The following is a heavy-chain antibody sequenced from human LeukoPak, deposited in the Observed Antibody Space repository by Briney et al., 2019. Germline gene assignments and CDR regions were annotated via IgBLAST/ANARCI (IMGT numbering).Heavy chain of an antibody. CDR3: ARDESIAVDGVDAFDI. CDR2: ISAYNGNT. Sequence: ASVKVSCKASGYTFTSYGISWVRQAPGQGLEWMGWISAYNGNTNYAQKLQGRVTMTTDTSTSTAYMELRSLRSDDTAVYYCARDESIAVDGVDAFDIWGQGTMLTVSS. V-gene: IGHV1-18*01. CDR1: GYTFTSYG. J-gene: IGHJ3*02. D-gene: IGHD6-19*01.